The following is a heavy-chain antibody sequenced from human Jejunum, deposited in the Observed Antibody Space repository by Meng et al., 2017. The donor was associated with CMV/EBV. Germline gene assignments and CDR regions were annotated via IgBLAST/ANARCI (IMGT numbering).Heavy chain of an antibody. J-gene: IGHJ4*02. Sequence: TFSRDAMSWVRQAPGKGLEWVANIKNDGSEKYYVNSVKGRFTISRDNAKNSLYLQMNSLRAEDTAVYYCARDMYYVSSGFFGREDYWGQGTLVTVPQ. CDR3: ARDMYYVSSGFFGREDY. CDR2: IKNDGSEK. CDR1: TFSRDA. V-gene: IGHV3-7*01. D-gene: IGHD3-22*01.